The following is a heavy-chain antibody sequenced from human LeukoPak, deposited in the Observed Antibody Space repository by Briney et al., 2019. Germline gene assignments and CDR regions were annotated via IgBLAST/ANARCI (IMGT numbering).Heavy chain of an antibody. D-gene: IGHD2-2*01. Sequence: KAGGSLRLSCSASGFTFSTYSINWVRQAPGKGLEWVSSISSSSRYIYYADSVKGRFTISRDNAKHSLYLQMNSLRAEDTARCYCARETCTTCYTYSYYYYMDVWGKGTTVTVSS. V-gene: IGHV3-21*01. J-gene: IGHJ6*03. CDR2: ISSSSRYI. CDR1: GFTFSTYS. CDR3: ARETCTTCYTYSYYYYMDV.